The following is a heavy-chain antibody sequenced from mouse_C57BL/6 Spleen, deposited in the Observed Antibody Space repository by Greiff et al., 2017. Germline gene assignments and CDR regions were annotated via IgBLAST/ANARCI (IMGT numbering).Heavy chain of an antibody. CDR3: ARRANGDVYWDFDV. CDR1: GFSLSTSGMG. V-gene: IGHV8-12*01. CDR2: IYWDDAK. J-gene: IGHJ1*03. Sequence: QVTLKESGPGLLQSSQTLSLTCSFSGFSLSTSGMGVSWIRQPSGKGLEWLAHIYWDDAKRYNSSLKRRRTISKDTSRNQVFLKITRVDTADTATDDRARRANGDVYWDFDVWGTGTTVTVSS. D-gene: IGHD4-1*01.